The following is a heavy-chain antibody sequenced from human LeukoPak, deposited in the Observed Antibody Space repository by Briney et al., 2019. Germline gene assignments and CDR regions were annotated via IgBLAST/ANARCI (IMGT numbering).Heavy chain of an antibody. J-gene: IGHJ4*02. V-gene: IGHV1-69*05. CDR1: GGTFSSYA. Sequence: SVKVSCKASGGTFSSYAISWVRQAPGQGLEWMGGIIPIFGTANYAQKFQGRVTITTDESTSTAYMELSSLRSEDTAVYYCARTRVGATTNYFDYWDQGTLVTVSS. CDR3: ARTRVGATTNYFDY. D-gene: IGHD1-26*01. CDR2: IIPIFGTA.